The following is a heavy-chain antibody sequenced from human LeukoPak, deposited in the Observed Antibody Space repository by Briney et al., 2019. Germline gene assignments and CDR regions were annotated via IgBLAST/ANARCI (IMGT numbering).Heavy chain of an antibody. Sequence: SETVSLTCTVSGGSISSSSYYWGWIRQPPGKGLEWIGSIYYSGSTYYNLSLKSRVTISVDTSKNQFSLKLSSVTAADTAVYYCARLSGGELLSDYWGQRTLVTVSS. CDR3: ARLSGGELLSDY. D-gene: IGHD1-26*01. J-gene: IGHJ4*02. V-gene: IGHV4-39*01. CDR1: GGSISSSSYY. CDR2: IYYSGST.